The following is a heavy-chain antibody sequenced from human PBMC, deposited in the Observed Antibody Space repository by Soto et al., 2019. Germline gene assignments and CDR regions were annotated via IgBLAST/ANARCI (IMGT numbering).Heavy chain of an antibody. CDR2: ISYDGNTK. CDR3: AKETSACEIDY. V-gene: IGHV3-30-3*01. CDR1: GFIFSGYA. Sequence: QVQLVESGGGVVQPGRSLRLSCAASGFIFSGYAMHWVRQAPGKGLEWVAVISYDGNTKYYADSVKGRFTVSRDNSKNTLYVQMNNLSAEDTAMYYCAKETSACEIDYWGQGTLVTVSS. D-gene: IGHD3-3*01. J-gene: IGHJ4*02.